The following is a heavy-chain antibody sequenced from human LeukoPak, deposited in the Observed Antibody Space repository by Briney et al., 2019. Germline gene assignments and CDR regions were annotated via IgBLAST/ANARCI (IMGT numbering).Heavy chain of an antibody. Sequence: PGGSLRLSCAASGFTFSSYAMHWVRQAPGKGLEWVAVISYDGSNKYYADSVKGRFTISRDNSKNTLYLQMNSLRAEDTAVYYCARVGKPPPGVWKIFWSGYFGYFDYRGQGTLVTVSS. CDR3: ARVGKPPPGVWKIFWSGYFGYFDY. J-gene: IGHJ4*02. CDR2: ISYDGSNK. D-gene: IGHD3-3*01. CDR1: GFTFSSYA. V-gene: IGHV3-30-3*01.